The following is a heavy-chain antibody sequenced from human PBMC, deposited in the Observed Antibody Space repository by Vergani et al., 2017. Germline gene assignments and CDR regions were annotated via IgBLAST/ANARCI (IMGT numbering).Heavy chain of an antibody. D-gene: IGHD3-16*01. CDR1: GFTFSDFS. J-gene: IGHJ2*01. CDR3: VKDNDYDADGPFDL. Sequence: VQLVESGGGLVKPGGSLRLSCAASGFTFSDFSMSWVRQAPGKGLEWVAFIGSSGPYINYADSVKGRFSISRDNAKKAVFLQMNNLRHEDTALYFCVKDNDYDADGPFDLWGRGTLVTVSS. V-gene: IGHV3-21*04. CDR2: IGSSGPYI.